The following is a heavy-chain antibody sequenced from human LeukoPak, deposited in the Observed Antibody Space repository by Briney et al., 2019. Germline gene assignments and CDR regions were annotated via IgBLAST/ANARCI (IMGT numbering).Heavy chain of an antibody. V-gene: IGHV1-3*01. D-gene: IGHD3-3*01. Sequence: GSSVKVSCKASGGTFSSYAISWVRQAPGQRLEWMGWINAGNGYTKYSQSFQDRVTFSRDASATTVYMELSSLKYDDMAVYYCARDLDGSAGAWFDPWGQGTLVTVSS. CDR3: ARDLDGSAGAWFDP. CDR2: INAGNGYT. CDR1: GGTFSSYA. J-gene: IGHJ5*02.